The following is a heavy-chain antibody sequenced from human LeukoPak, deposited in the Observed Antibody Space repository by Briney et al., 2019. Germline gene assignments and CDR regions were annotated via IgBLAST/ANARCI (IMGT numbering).Heavy chain of an antibody. CDR3: ATYTHWVAGDV. Sequence: GGSLRLSCAAFGFTFSDSWMSWVRQAPGKGLEWVANMNQDGSAKGYVDSVKGRFTISRDNARNSLYLQMSSLRPEDTAVYYCATYTHWVAGDVWGQGTTVTVSS. D-gene: IGHD3-16*01. CDR2: MNQDGSAK. CDR1: GFTFSDSW. J-gene: IGHJ6*02. V-gene: IGHV3-7*01.